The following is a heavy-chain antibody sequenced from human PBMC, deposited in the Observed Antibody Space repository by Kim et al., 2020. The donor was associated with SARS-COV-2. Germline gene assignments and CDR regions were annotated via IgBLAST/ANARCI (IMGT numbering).Heavy chain of an antibody. D-gene: IGHD6-13*01. V-gene: IGHV1-46*01. J-gene: IGHJ5*02. Sequence: AQKFQGRVTMTRDTSTSTVYMELSSLRSEDTAVYYCARVIAAAGIWGFDPWGQGTLVTVSS. CDR3: ARVIAAAGIWGFDP.